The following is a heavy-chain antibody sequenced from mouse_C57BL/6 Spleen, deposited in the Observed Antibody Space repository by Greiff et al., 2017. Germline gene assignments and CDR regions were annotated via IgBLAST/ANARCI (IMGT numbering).Heavy chain of an antibody. V-gene: IGHV1-54*01. CDR3: AREGGLRLYAMDY. CDR1: GYAFPNYL. D-gene: IGHD1-1*01. Sequence: QVQLKQSGAELVRPGTSVKVSCKASGYAFPNYLLHWVKQRPGQGLEWIGVINPGSGGTNYNEKFKGKATLTADKSSSTAYMQLRSLTSEDSAVYFCAREGGLRLYAMDYWGQGTSVTVSS. J-gene: IGHJ4*01. CDR2: INPGSGGT.